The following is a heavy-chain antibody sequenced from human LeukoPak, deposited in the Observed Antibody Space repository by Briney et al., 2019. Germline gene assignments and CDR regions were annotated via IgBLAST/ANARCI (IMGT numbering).Heavy chain of an antibody. V-gene: IGHV3-23*01. CDR3: AKVPYDSSGYYYFDY. CDR1: GFTFSNYA. J-gene: IGHJ4*02. CDR2: ISGSASST. D-gene: IGHD3-22*01. Sequence: GGSLRLSCAASGFTFSNYAMSWVRQAPGKGLEWVSAISGSASSTYHADSVKGRFTISRDNSKNTLYLQMNSLRAEDTAVYYCAKVPYDSSGYYYFDYWGQGTLVTVSS.